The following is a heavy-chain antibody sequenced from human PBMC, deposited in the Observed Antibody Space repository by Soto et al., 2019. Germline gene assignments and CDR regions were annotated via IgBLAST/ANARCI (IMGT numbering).Heavy chain of an antibody. CDR1: GGSFSGYY. CDR3: ARGLVVVAATPRFHYFDY. V-gene: IGHV4-34*01. D-gene: IGHD2-15*01. Sequence: SETLSLTCAVYGGSFSGYYWSWIRQPPGKGLEWIGEINHSGSTNYNPSLKSRVTISVDTSKNQFSLKLSSVTAADTAVYYCARGLVVVAATPRFHYFDYWGQGTLVTVSS. J-gene: IGHJ4*02. CDR2: INHSGST.